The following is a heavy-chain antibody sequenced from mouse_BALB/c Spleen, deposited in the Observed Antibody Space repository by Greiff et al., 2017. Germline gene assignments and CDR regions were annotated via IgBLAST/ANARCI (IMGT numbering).Heavy chain of an antibody. Sequence: QVQLQQSGAELMKPGASVKISCKATGYTFSSYWIEWVKQRPGHGLEWIGEILPGSGSTNYNEKFKGKATSTADTSSNTAYMQLSSLTSEDSAVYYCARSGYDRAYWGQGTLVTVSA. D-gene: IGHD2-14*01. J-gene: IGHJ3*01. V-gene: IGHV1-9*01. CDR2: ILPGSGST. CDR3: ARSGYDRAY. CDR1: GYTFSSYW.